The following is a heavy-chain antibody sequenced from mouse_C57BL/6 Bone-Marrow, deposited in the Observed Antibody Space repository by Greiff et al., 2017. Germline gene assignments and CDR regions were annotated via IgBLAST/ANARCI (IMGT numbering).Heavy chain of an antibody. CDR3: ARNAYYGSSYWYFDV. CDR2: IYPRSGNT. D-gene: IGHD1-1*01. J-gene: IGHJ1*03. Sequence: VQLQQSGAELARPGASVKLSCKASGYTFTSYGISWVKQRTGQGLEWIGEIYPRSGNTYYNEKFKGKATLTADKSSSTAYMALRSLTSEDSAVYFCARNAYYGSSYWYFDVRGRGTTVTVSS. V-gene: IGHV1-81*01. CDR1: GYTFTSYG.